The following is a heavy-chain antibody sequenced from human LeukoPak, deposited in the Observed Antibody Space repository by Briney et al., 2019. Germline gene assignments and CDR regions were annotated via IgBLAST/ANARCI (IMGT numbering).Heavy chain of an antibody. CDR1: GGYISSYY. J-gene: IGHJ4*02. V-gene: IGHV4-59*01. CDR3: ARISYGGNPFFDY. D-gene: IGHD4-23*01. CDR2: INYSGST. Sequence: SETLSLTCSVSGGYISSYYWSWIRQPPGKGLEWIGNINYSGSTNYNPSLKSRVTISVDTSKNQFSLKLSSVTAADTAVYYCARISYGGNPFFDYWGQGTLVTVSS.